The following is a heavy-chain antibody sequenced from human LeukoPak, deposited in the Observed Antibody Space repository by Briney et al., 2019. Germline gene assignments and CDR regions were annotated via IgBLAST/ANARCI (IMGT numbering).Heavy chain of an antibody. V-gene: IGHV4-59*01. CDR1: GGSISSYY. D-gene: IGHD1-1*01. CDR2: IYYSGST. CDR3: ARSSRGLALEFDY. Sequence: SETLSLTCTVSGGSISSYYWSWIRQPPGKGLEWIGYIYYSGSTNYNPSLKSRVTISVDTSKNQFSLKLSSVTAADTAVYYCARSSRGLALEFDYWGQGTLVAVSS. J-gene: IGHJ4*02.